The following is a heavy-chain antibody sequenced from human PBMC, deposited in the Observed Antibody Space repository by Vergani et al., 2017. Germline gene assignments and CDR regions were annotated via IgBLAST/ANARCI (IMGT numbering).Heavy chain of an antibody. J-gene: IGHJ5*02. CDR3: TTAHIVVVPATNWFDP. Sequence: EVQLLESGGGLVQPGGSLRLSCAASGFTFSSYAMSWVRQAPGKGLEWVGRIKSKTDGGTTDYAAPVKGRFTISRDDSKNTLYLQMNSLKTEDTAVYYCTTAHIVVVPATNWFDPWGQGTLVTVSS. CDR2: IKSKTDGGTT. V-gene: IGHV3-15*01. CDR1: GFTFSSYA. D-gene: IGHD2-2*01.